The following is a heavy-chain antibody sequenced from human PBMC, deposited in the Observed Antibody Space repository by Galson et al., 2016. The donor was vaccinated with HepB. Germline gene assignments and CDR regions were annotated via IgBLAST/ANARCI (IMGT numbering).Heavy chain of an antibody. CDR1: GGSISSGNW. D-gene: IGHD2-21*01. CDR3: AHSGDYSLNY. CDR2: IHHSGST. J-gene: IGHJ4*02. V-gene: IGHV4-4*02. Sequence: SETLSLTCAVSGGSISSGNWWCWARQPPGKGLEWIAEIHHSGSTNSNPSPKSRVTITVDKNKNQFSLKLSSVNAADTAVYYCAHSGDYSLNYWGQGTLVTVSS.